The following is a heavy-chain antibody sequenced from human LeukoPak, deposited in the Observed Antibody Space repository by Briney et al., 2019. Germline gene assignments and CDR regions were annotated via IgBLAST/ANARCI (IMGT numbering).Heavy chain of an antibody. Sequence: GGSLRLSCAASGFTFNNYAMNWVRQAPGKGLEWVSSITSSGDTTHYADSVRGRFTISRDNSMNTLSLQMTSLRAEDTAVYYCAKGVLSGMRYYYGMDVWGKGTTVTVSS. J-gene: IGHJ6*04. CDR1: GFTFNNYA. D-gene: IGHD3-10*01. CDR3: AKGVLSGMRYYYGMDV. CDR2: ITSSGDTT. V-gene: IGHV3-23*01.